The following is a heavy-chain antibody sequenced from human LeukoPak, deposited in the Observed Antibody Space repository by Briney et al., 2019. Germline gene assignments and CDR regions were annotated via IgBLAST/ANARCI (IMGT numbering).Heavy chain of an antibody. Sequence: PGGSLRLSCAASGFTLVSLLIPGAAQPPGRGREYFSAISSNGGSTYYANSVKGRFTISRDNSKNTLYLQMGSLRAEDMAVYYCARGLVGATPFDYWGQGTLVTVSS. D-gene: IGHD1-26*01. CDR1: GFTLVSLL. V-gene: IGHV3-64*01. CDR2: ISSNGGST. J-gene: IGHJ4*02. CDR3: ARGLVGATPFDY.